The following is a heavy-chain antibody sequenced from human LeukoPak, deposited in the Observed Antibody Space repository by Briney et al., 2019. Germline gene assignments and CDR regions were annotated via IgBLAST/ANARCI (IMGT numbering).Heavy chain of an antibody. V-gene: IGHV1-2*07. CDR3: ARDRDRPGAIGFSDF. Sequence: GASVKVSCKASGYTFTGFNIHWVRQAPGQGPEWMGWINPDSGDTNSAPKFQGRVTMTRDTSIGTAYMELSRLRSDDTALYYCARDRDRPGAIGFSDFWGQGTLVTVSS. J-gene: IGHJ4*02. CDR2: INPDSGDT. CDR1: GYTFTGFN. D-gene: IGHD1-1*01.